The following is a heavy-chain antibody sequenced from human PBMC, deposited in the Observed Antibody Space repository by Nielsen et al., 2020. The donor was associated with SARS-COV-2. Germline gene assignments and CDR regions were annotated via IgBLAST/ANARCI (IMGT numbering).Heavy chain of an antibody. Sequence: WVRQAPGQGLEWMGWISAYNGYTKYAQKFQGRVTMTTDTSTSTAYMEMRSLRTDDTAVFYCARLYRRGGGTDNFYGMDVWGQGTTVTVSS. J-gene: IGHJ6*02. D-gene: IGHD3-16*01. CDR2: ISAYNGYT. V-gene: IGHV1-18*01. CDR3: ARLYRRGGGTDNFYGMDV.